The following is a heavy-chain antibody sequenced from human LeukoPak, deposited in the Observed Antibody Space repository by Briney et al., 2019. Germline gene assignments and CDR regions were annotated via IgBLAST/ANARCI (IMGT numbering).Heavy chain of an antibody. CDR3: AREAMGVTTVDY. Sequence: GGSLRLSCAASGFTFSDHYMSWIRQAPGKGLEWVSYISRSITYTNYADSVKGRFTISRDNAKNSLYLQMNSLRAEDSAVYYCAREAMGVTTVDYWGQGTLVTVSS. CDR1: GFTFSDHY. CDR2: ISRSITYT. J-gene: IGHJ4*02. V-gene: IGHV3-11*05. D-gene: IGHD4-17*01.